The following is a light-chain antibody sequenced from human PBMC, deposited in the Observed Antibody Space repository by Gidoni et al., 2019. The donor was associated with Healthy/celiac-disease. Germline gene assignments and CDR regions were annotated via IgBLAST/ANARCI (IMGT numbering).Light chain of an antibody. V-gene: IGKV1-33*01. CDR3: QQYENLRGFT. J-gene: IGKJ3*01. CDR2: DAS. CDR1: QDISNY. Sequence: DIQLTQSPSSLSASVGDRVTITCQASQDISNYLNWYQQKPGKAPKLLIYDASNLETGVPSRFSGSGSGTDFTFTIRRLQPEDMATYYCQQYENLRGFTFGPGTKVDIK.